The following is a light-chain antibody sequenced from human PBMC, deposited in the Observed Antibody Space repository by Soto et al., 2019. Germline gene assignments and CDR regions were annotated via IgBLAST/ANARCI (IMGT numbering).Light chain of an antibody. V-gene: IGLV2-14*01. CDR1: SSDVGGYNY. CDR3: CSYTSSSTYV. J-gene: IGLJ1*01. Sequence: QSVLTQPASVSGSPGQSITISCTGTSSDVGGYNYVSWYQQHPGKAPKLMIYDVSNRPSGVSNRFSGSKSGNTASLTISGLQAEDEADSYCCSYTSSSTYVFGTGTKVTVL. CDR2: DVS.